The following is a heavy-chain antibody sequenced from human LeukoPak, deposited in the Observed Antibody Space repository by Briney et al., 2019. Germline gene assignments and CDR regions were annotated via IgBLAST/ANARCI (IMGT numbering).Heavy chain of an antibody. D-gene: IGHD6-13*01. Sequence: SETLSLTCTVSGGSISSSSYNWGWIRQPPGKGLEWIGSIYYSGSTYYNPSLKSRVTISVDTSKNQFSLKLSSVTAADTAVYYCASEDIAAAGAWGQGTLVTVSS. CDR1: GGSISSSSYN. CDR3: ASEDIAAAGA. CDR2: IYYSGST. V-gene: IGHV4-39*01. J-gene: IGHJ5*02.